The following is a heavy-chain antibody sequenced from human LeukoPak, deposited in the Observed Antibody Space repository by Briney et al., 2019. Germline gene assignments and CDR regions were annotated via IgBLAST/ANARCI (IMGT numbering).Heavy chain of an antibody. Sequence: SETLSLTCTVSGGSISSSSYYWGWIRQPPGKGLEWIGSIYYSGSTYYNPSLKSRVTISVDTSKNQFSLKLSSVTAADTAVYYCARDPSIAADLLGGWFDPWGQGTLVTVSS. CDR2: IYYSGST. J-gene: IGHJ5*02. CDR1: GGSISSSSYY. CDR3: ARDPSIAADLLGGWFDP. V-gene: IGHV4-39*07. D-gene: IGHD6-13*01.